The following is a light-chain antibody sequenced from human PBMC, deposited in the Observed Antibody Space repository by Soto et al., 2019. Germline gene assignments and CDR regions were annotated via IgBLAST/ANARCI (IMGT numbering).Light chain of an antibody. CDR3: QQDYNLPPLT. CDR2: GAS. Sequence: EIVLTQSPGTLSLSPGERATLSWRASQSVSSSYLTWYQQKPGQAPRLLIYGASTRATSIPARFSGSGSGTDFTLTISSLQPEDFAVYYCQQDYNLPPLTFAGGTKVDIK. V-gene: IGKV3D-7*01. CDR1: QSVSSSY. J-gene: IGKJ4*01.